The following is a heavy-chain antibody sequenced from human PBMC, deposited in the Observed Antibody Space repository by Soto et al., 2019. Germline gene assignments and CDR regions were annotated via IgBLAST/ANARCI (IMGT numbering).Heavy chain of an antibody. V-gene: IGHV3-30*18. D-gene: IGHD3-10*01. CDR3: AKGTVRGVIIGDFDY. J-gene: IGHJ4*02. Sequence: VGSLRLSCAASGFTFSSYGMHWVRQAPGKGLEWVAVISYDGSNKYYADSVKGRFTISRDNSKNTLYLQMNSLRAEDTAVYYCAKGTVRGVIIGDFDYWGQGTLVTVSS. CDR1: GFTFSSYG. CDR2: ISYDGSNK.